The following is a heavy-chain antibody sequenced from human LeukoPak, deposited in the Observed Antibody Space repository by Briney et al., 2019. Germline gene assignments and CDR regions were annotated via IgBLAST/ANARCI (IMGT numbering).Heavy chain of an antibody. CDR3: AVGLYCSGGSCPDWFDP. J-gene: IGHJ5*02. Sequence: GSSVKVSCKASGGIFSSYAISWVRQAPGQGLEWMGRIIPILGIANYAQKFQGRVTITADKSTSTAYMELSSLRSEDTAVYYCAVGLYCSGGSCPDWFDPWGQGTLVTVSS. V-gene: IGHV1-69*04. D-gene: IGHD2-15*01. CDR2: IIPILGIA. CDR1: GGIFSSYA.